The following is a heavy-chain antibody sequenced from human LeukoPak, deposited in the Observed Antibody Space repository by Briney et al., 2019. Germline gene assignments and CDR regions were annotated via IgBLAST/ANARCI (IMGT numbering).Heavy chain of an antibody. CDR2: IIPIFGTA. Sequence: SVKVSCKASGGTFSSYAISWVRQAPGQGLEWMGGIIPIFGTANYAQKFQGRVTITADESKSTAYMELSSLRSEDTAVYYCASERTYDAFDIWGQGTMVTVSS. J-gene: IGHJ3*02. CDR1: GGTFSSYA. V-gene: IGHV1-69*13. CDR3: ASERTYDAFDI.